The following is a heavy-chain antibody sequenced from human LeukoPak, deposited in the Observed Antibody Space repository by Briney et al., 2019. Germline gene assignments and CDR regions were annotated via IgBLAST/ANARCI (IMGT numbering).Heavy chain of an antibody. Sequence: SETLSLTCAVSGDSINDYYWGWIRQPPGKGLEWIGNIYYSGKTYYNPSLKSRVTISVDTSKKHFSLNLTSVTAADTAVYYCARQGYGSSPSGFDPWGQGTLVTVSS. V-gene: IGHV4-39*01. CDR1: GDSINDYY. CDR3: ARQGYGSSPSGFDP. J-gene: IGHJ5*02. CDR2: IYYSGKT. D-gene: IGHD6-13*01.